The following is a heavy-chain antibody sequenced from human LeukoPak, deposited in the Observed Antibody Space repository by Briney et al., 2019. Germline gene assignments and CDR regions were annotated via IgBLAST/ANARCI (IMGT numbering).Heavy chain of an antibody. V-gene: IGHV1-24*01. J-gene: IGHJ5*02. CDR2: FDPEDGET. Sequence: GASVKVSCKVSGYTLTELSMHWVRQAPGKGLEWMGGFDPEDGETIYAQKFQGRVTMTEDTSTDTAYMELSSLRSEDTAVYYCATDLRGVVGENWFDPWGQGTLVTVSS. CDR1: GYTLTELS. D-gene: IGHD3-16*01. CDR3: ATDLRGVVGENWFDP.